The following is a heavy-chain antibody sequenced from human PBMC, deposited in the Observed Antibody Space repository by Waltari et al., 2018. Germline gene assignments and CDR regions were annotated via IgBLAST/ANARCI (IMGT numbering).Heavy chain of an antibody. CDR3: ARGQYYDYVWGSYRPYYFDY. CDR1: GGSFSGYY. V-gene: IGHV4-34*01. Sequence: QVQLQQWGAGLLKPSATLSLTCAVYGGSFSGYYWSWIRQPPGKGLEWIGEINHSGSTNYNPSLKSRVTISVDTSKNQFSLKLSSVTAADTAVYYCARGQYYDYVWGSYRPYYFDYWGQGTLVTVSS. CDR2: INHSGST. D-gene: IGHD3-16*02. J-gene: IGHJ4*02.